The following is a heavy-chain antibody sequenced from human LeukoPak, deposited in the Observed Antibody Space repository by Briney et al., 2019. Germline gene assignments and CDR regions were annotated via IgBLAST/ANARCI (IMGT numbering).Heavy chain of an antibody. D-gene: IGHD6-19*01. CDR3: ARVKQWLVPWFDP. CDR2: IIPIFGTA. J-gene: IGHJ5*02. CDR1: GGTFSSYA. V-gene: IGHV1-69*06. Sequence: SVKVSCKASGGTFSSYAISWVRQAPRQGLEWMGGIIPIFGTANYAQKFQGRVTITADKSTSTAYMELSSLRSEDTAVYYCARVKQWLVPWFDPWGQGTLVTVSS.